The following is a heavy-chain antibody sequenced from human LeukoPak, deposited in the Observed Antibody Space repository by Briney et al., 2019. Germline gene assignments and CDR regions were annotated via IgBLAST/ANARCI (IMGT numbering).Heavy chain of an antibody. D-gene: IGHD2-8*01. CDR3: ARGGYCTNGVCYYPFDY. V-gene: IGHV1-2*04. CDR2: INPNSGGT. Sequence: ASVKVSCKASGYTFTGYYMHWVRQAPGQGLEWMGWINPNSGGTNYAQKFQGWVTMTRDTSISTAYMELSRLRSDDTAVYYCARGGYCTNGVCYYPFDYWGQGTLVTVSS. CDR1: GYTFTGYY. J-gene: IGHJ4*02.